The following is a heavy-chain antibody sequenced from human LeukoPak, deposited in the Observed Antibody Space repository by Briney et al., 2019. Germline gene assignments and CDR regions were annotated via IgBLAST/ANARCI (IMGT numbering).Heavy chain of an antibody. CDR1: GFTFSTYG. CDR3: ARGTRYDSSGYYSQDLDY. CDR2: IWYDGSNK. Sequence: PGRPLRLSCAASGFTFSTYGMHWVRQAPGKGLEWAAVIWYDGSNKYYADSVKGRFTISRDNSKNTLYLQMNSLRAEDTAVYYCARGTRYDSSGYYSQDLDYWGQGTLVTVSS. V-gene: IGHV3-33*08. D-gene: IGHD3-22*01. J-gene: IGHJ4*02.